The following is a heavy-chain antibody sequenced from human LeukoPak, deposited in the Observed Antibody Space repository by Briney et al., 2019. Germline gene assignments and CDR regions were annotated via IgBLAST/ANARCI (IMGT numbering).Heavy chain of an antibody. Sequence: GRSLRLSCAASGFTFSSYAMHWVRQAPGKGLEWVAVISYDGSNKYYADSVKGRFTIPRDNSKNTLYLQMNSLRAEDTAVYYCARDPLDYWGQGTLVTVSS. CDR3: ARDPLDY. J-gene: IGHJ4*02. CDR1: GFTFSSYA. CDR2: ISYDGSNK. V-gene: IGHV3-30-3*01.